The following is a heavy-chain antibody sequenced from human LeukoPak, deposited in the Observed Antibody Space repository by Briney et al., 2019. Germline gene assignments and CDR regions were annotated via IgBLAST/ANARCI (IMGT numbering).Heavy chain of an antibody. CDR2: ISGTGGAT. CDR3: VKDPRDTYGTNWFVS. J-gene: IGHJ5*01. CDR1: GFSFGNYA. V-gene: IGHV3-23*01. Sequence: GESLRLSCVASGFSFGNYAMSWVRQAPGKGLQLVSQISGTGGATWYAGFARDRFTISRDNSKKTLYLQMSGLRVEDTAMYYCVKDPRDTYGTNWFVSWGQGTLLIVSS. D-gene: IGHD2-21*01.